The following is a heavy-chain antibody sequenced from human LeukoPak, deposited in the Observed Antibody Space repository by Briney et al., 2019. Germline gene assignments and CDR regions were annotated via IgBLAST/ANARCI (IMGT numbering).Heavy chain of an antibody. J-gene: IGHJ4*02. V-gene: IGHV3-53*01. CDR3: AKGWGSQSFFDY. Sequence: GGSLRLSCAASGFTVSSNYMSWVRQAPGKGLEWVSVIYSGGSTYYADSVKGRFTISRDNSKNTLDLQMNSLRAEDTAVYYCAKGWGSQSFFDYWGQGALVTVSS. CDR1: GFTVSSNY. CDR2: IYSGGST. D-gene: IGHD7-27*01.